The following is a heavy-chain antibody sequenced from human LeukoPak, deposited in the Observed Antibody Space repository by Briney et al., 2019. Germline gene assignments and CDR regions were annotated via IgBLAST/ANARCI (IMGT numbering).Heavy chain of an antibody. V-gene: IGHV3-66*01. J-gene: IGHJ4*02. CDR2: IYSGGGT. CDR1: GFTFDDYG. CDR3: ATHSGGY. Sequence: GGSLRLSCAASGFTFDDYGMSWVRQAPGKGLEWVSVIYSGGGTYYADSVKGRFTISRDNSKNTLYLQMNSLRAEDTAVYYCATHSGGYWGQGTLVTVSS. D-gene: IGHD3-16*01.